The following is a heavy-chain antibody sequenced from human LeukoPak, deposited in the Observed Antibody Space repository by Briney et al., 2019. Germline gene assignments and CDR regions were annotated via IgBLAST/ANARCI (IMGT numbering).Heavy chain of an antibody. CDR2: IYHSGST. Sequence: PSETLSLTCTVSGGSISSSSYYWGWIRQPPGKGLEWIGSIYHSGSTYNSPSLKSRVTISVDRSKNQFSLKLSSVTAADTAVYYCARHGDSASYYFRYLEYWGQGTLVTVSS. D-gene: IGHD1-26*01. CDR1: GGSISSSSYY. V-gene: IGHV4-39*01. CDR3: ARHGDSASYYFRYLEY. J-gene: IGHJ4*02.